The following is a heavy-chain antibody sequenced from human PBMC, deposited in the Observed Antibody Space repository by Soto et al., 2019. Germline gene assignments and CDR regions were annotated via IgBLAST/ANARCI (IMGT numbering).Heavy chain of an antibody. CDR3: ARLQDSGTSSLDWYDP. D-gene: IGHD3-10*01. J-gene: IGHJ5*02. CDR2: IYYSGST. CDR1: GGSISSYY. Sequence: PSETPSLTCTVSGGSISSYYWSWIRQPPGKGLEWIGYIYYSGSTNYNPSLKSRVTISVDTSKNQFSLKLSSVTAADTAVYYCARLQDSGTSSLDWYDPWSQGTLVTVSS. V-gene: IGHV4-59*08.